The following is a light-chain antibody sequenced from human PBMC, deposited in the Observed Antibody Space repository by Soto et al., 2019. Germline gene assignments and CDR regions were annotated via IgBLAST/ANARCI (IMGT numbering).Light chain of an antibody. J-gene: IGLJ2*01. CDR2: NDY. Sequence: QSVLTQPASVSGSPGQSITISCTGTSGDIGSYNRVSWYQQLPGSAPKLLIYNDYERPSGVPDRFSGSKSGTSASLGISGLRSEDEADYFCAVWDDSLSGVVFGGGTKLTVL. V-gene: IGLV1-47*02. CDR1: SGDIGSYNR. CDR3: AVWDDSLSGVV.